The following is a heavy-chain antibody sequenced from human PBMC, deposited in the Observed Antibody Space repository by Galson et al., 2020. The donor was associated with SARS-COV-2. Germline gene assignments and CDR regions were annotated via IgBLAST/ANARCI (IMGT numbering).Heavy chain of an antibody. Sequence: PGGSLRLSCAASGFTFSSYGMHWVRQAPGKGLEWVAVIWYDGSNKYYADSVKGRFTISRDNSKNTLYLQMNSLRAEDTAVYYCARDLVFGTSNDDYWGQGTLVTVSS. J-gene: IGHJ4*02. CDR2: IWYDGSNK. CDR3: ARDLVFGTSNDDY. D-gene: IGHD4-4*01. V-gene: IGHV3-33*01. CDR1: GFTFSSYG.